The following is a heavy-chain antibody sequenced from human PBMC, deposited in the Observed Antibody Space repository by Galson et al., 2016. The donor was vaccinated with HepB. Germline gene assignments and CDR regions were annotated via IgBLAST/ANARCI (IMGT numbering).Heavy chain of an antibody. CDR3: ARRHSHRISAAFDY. J-gene: IGHJ4*02. D-gene: IGHD6-13*01. CDR2: INAGNGNT. Sequence: SVKVSCKAFGYTFTSYGFHWVRQAPGQRLEWMGWINAGNGNTKYSQKFQGRVTITRDTSANTAYMELSSLRFEDTAMYYCARRHSHRISAAFDYWGQGTLVTVSS. CDR1: GYTFTSYG. V-gene: IGHV1-3*01.